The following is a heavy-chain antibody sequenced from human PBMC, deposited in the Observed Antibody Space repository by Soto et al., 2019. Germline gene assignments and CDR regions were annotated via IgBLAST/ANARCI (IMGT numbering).Heavy chain of an antibody. CDR3: AKQIGYCSGGTCYFDY. CDR2: INDAGGRT. J-gene: IGHJ4*02. D-gene: IGHD2-15*01. CDR1: GFTFSGSA. V-gene: IGHV3-23*01. Sequence: PGGSLRLSCAASGFTFSGSAMSWVRQAPGNGLEWVSAINDAGGRTYYADSVKGRFTISRDNSKNTLDLQMNSLRAEDTAVYYCAKQIGYCSGGTCYFDYWGQGTLVTVSS.